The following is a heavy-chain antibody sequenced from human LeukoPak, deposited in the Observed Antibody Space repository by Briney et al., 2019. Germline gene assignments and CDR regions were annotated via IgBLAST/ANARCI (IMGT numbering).Heavy chain of an antibody. J-gene: IGHJ6*04. CDR2: FIPFLGTA. V-gene: IGHV1-69*10. CDR1: RGTFIHYA. CDR3: AGIPVFGVVLHQEPV. D-gene: IGHD3-3*01. Sequence: SVKVSCKASRGTFIHYALNWVRQAPGQGLEWMGWFIPFLGTANSTQNFQDRVTITAHISTKTVYMELSSLISEDTAVYFCAGIPVFGVVLHQEPVWGKGTTVTVSS.